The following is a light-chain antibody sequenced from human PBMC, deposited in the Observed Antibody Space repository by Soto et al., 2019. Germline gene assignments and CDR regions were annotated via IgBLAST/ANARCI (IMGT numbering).Light chain of an antibody. CDR2: DAS. CDR1: QSISSW. CDR3: QQYNSYSQT. V-gene: IGKV1-5*01. J-gene: IGKJ1*01. Sequence: DIQMTHSPSTLSASVGDRVTITCRASQSISSWLAWYQQKPGKAPKLLIYDASSLESGVPSRFSGSGSGTEFTLTISSLQPDDFATYYCQQYNSYSQTFDQGTKVDIK.